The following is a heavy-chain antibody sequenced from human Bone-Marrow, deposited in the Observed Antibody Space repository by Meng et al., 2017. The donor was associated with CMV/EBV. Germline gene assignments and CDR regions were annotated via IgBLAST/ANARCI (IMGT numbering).Heavy chain of an antibody. CDR1: GYTFTSYY. Sequence: ASVNVPCKASGYTFTSYYMHWVRQAPGQGLEWMGIINPSGGSTSYAQKFQGRVTMTRDTSTSTVYMELSSLRSEDTAVYYCARDRRITMGRGVTLDGMDVWGQGTTVTVSS. CDR3: ARDRRITMGRGVTLDGMDV. V-gene: IGHV1-46*01. D-gene: IGHD3-10*01. CDR2: INPSGGST. J-gene: IGHJ6*02.